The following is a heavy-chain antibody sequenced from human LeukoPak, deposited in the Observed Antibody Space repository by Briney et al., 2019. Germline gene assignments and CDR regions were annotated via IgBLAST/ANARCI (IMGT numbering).Heavy chain of an antibody. V-gene: IGHV1-2*02. CDR2: INPDSGGT. CDR1: GYTFTGYY. J-gene: IGHJ4*02. CDR3: ASCSSTSCYDEGPDY. Sequence: ASVKVSCKASGYTFTGYYMHWVRQAPGQGLDWMGWINPDSGGTHYAEKFQGRVTMTRDTSISTTYMELNRLRSDDTAVYYCASCSSTSCYDEGPDYWGQGTLVTVSS. D-gene: IGHD2-2*01.